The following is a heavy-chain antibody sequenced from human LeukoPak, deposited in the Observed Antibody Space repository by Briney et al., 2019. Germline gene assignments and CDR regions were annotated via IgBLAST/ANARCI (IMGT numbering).Heavy chain of an antibody. CDR2: INPNSGTT. D-gene: IGHD3-9*01. Sequence: GASVKVSCKASGYTFTGYYMHWVRQAPGQGLEWMGWINPNSGTTKYVQKFQGRVTMTRDTSISTAYMELSRLKSDDTAVYYCARKPYFDWSESNWFDPWGQGTLVTVSS. V-gene: IGHV1-2*02. CDR3: ARKPYFDWSESNWFDP. J-gene: IGHJ5*02. CDR1: GYTFTGYY.